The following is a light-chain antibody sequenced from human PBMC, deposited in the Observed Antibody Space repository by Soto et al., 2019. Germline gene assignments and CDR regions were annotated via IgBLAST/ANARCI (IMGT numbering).Light chain of an antibody. CDR2: DAS. J-gene: IGKJ4*01. CDR1: QDISNY. V-gene: IGKV1-39*01. Sequence: DSRRTQSPSSLAASVGARVTIPCQASQDISNYLNWYQQKLGKAPKLLIYDASSLESGVPSRFSGSGSGTEFTLTISSLQPDDFATYYCQQSYSTLALTFGGGTKV. CDR3: QQSYSTLALT.